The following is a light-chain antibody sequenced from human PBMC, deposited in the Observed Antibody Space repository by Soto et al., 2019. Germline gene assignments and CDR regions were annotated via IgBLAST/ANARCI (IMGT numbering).Light chain of an antibody. Sequence: EIVLTQAPATLSLSPGERATLSCRASQSIGNYIAWYQQQPGQAPRLLVYDVFNRATGIPARFSGSGSGTDLTLTISSLEPEDFAVYYCRQRAAWPWTFGQGTKVEVK. CDR2: DVF. J-gene: IGKJ1*01. CDR1: QSIGNY. CDR3: RQRAAWPWT. V-gene: IGKV3-11*01.